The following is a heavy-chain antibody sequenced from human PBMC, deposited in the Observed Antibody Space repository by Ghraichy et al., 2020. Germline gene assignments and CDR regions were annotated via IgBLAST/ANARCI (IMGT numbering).Heavy chain of an antibody. CDR2: VHYTGGT. Sequence: SETLSLMCSVSGGSIRPHYWSWIRQSPGKGLEWIGYVHYTGGTDYDPSLKSRVTISLDTSKNQFSLTLTSVTAADTAVYYCARRGRGYSLYYYGLDVWGRGTTVTVS. J-gene: IGHJ6*02. CDR3: ARRGRGYSLYYYGLDV. D-gene: IGHD5-18*01. V-gene: IGHV4-59*08. CDR1: GGSIRPHY.